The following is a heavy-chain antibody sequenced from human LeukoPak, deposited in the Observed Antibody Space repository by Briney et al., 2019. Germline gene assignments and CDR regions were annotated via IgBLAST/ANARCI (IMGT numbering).Heavy chain of an antibody. D-gene: IGHD2-21*02. V-gene: IGHV3-53*01. J-gene: IGHJ4*02. CDR2: IYSGGST. Sequence: GGSLRLSCAASGFTVSSNYMSWVRQAPGKGLEWVSVIYSGGSTYYADSVKGRFTISRDNSKNTLYLQMNSLRAEDTAVYYCTTGRGGDCCVDYWGQGTLVTVSS. CDR1: GFTVSSNY. CDR3: TTGRGGDCCVDY.